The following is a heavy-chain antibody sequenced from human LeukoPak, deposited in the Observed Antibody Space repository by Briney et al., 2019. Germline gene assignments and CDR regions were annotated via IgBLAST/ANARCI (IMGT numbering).Heavy chain of an antibody. CDR1: GFTVSSNY. CDR3: ARRPGMMGY. D-gene: IGHD3-16*01. J-gene: IGHJ4*02. Sequence: GGSLTLSCVVSGFTVSSNYMNWVRQAPGKGLEWVSYIYNGGGAFYADSVKGRFTISTDTSKNTLYLQMNSLRVEDTAGYYCARRPGMMGYWGQGTLVTVSS. CDR2: IYNGGGA. V-gene: IGHV3-66*01.